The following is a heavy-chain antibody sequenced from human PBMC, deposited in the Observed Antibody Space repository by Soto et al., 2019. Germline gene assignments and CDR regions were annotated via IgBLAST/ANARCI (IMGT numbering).Heavy chain of an antibody. Sequence: QVRLQESGPGLVKPSETLSLTCSVSGDSGTRRSSYWIWLRQAPGKGLDWIGYLYNSGDTNYKPSMRGRASISVDTSKNQFSLKLTSVTTADTAIYYCATLHPHGWVDPWGQGTLVTVSS. J-gene: IGHJ5*02. V-gene: IGHV4-61*01. CDR3: ATLHPHGWVDP. CDR2: LYNSGDT. CDR1: GDSGTRRSSY.